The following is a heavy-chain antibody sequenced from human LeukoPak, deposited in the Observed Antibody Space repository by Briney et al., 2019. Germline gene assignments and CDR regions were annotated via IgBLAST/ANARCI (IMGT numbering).Heavy chain of an antibody. CDR1: GFTFSSYG. CDR2: IWYDGSNK. V-gene: IGHV3-33*01. J-gene: IGHJ6*02. D-gene: IGHD2-15*01. Sequence: GGSLRLSFAASGFTFSSYGMHWVRQAPGKGLEWVAVIWYDGSNKYYADSVKGRFTISRDNSKNTLYLQMNSLRAEDTAVYYCARELAEVAHYYYGMDVWGQGTTVTVSS. CDR3: ARELAEVAHYYYGMDV.